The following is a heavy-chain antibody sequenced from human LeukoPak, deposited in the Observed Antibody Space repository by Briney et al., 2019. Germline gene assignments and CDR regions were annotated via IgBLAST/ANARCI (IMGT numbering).Heavy chain of an antibody. CDR3: ARGMYFDFWSGPNYSYMQL. V-gene: IGHV3-11*04. D-gene: IGHD3-3*01. Sequence: PGGSLRLSCAASGFTFSDYDMSWIRQAPGKGLEWVSYISSSGSAIYYADPVKGRFTISRDNSKNSLYLQMNRLRAEDTAVYYCARGMYFDFWSGPNYSYMQLWAKGPTVRVSS. CDR2: ISSSGSAI. J-gene: IGHJ6*03. CDR1: GFTFSDYD.